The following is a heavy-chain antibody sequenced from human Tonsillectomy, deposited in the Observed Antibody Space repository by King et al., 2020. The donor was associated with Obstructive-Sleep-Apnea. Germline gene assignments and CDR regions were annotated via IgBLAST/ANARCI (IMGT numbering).Heavy chain of an antibody. CDR3: ARGDYFDSRVLRGDYYYGMDV. CDR1: GFTFSSYA. V-gene: IGHV3-30-3*01. J-gene: IGHJ6*02. Sequence: VQLVESGGGVGQPGRSLRLSCPASGFTFSSYAMHWVRQAPGNGLEGVALISYDGSIKYYADSVKGRFTSSRDNSKNTLFLQMNSLRAEDTAIYYCARGDYFDSRVLRGDYYYGMDVWGQGTTVTVSS. D-gene: IGHD3-22*01. CDR2: ISYDGSIK.